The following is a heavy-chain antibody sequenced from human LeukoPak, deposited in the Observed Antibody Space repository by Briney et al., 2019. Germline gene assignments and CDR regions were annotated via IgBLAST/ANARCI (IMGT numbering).Heavy chain of an antibody. CDR3: ARTRIMDV. Sequence: PGGSLRLSCAASGFTFSTYEMSWVRQAPGKGPEWVSYISSGGSTKYYADSVKGRFTISRDNAKNSQYLQMNSLRAEDTAVYYCARTRIMDVWGKGTTVTVSS. CDR1: GFTFSTYE. D-gene: IGHD2-21*01. J-gene: IGHJ6*04. V-gene: IGHV3-48*03. CDR2: ISSGGSTK.